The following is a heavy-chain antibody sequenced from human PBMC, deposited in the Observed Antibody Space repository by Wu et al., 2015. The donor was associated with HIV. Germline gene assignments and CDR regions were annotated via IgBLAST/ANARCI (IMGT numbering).Heavy chain of an antibody. CDR1: GYTFIDYY. V-gene: IGHV1-69-2*01. J-gene: IGHJ1*01. Sequence: EVQLEQSGAEVKKPGATVKISCKVSGYTFIDYYMHWVRQAPGKGLEWMGLIDPEDGDIVYAQKFPGQSHHNRGQELQTQLFTWGVEQPETSEDTAPMYFCTVGGLNRIKFFSVAGTYFYHWGQGTLVTVSS. CDR3: CTVGGLNRIKFFSVAGTYFYH. D-gene: IGHD6-19*01. CDR2: IDPEDGDI.